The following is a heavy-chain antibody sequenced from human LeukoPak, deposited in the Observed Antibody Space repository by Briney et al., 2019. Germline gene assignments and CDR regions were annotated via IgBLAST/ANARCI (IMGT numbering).Heavy chain of an antibody. CDR1: GFTFTTYA. Sequence: GGSLRLSCAASGFTFTTYAMSWVRQAPGRGLEWASAVSGNGGLTYYADSVKGRFIISRDNSKNTLSLQMNSLRAEDTAMYYCAKVLPTSGWSSSCYFDYWGQGTLVTVSS. CDR2: VSGNGGLT. D-gene: IGHD6-19*01. V-gene: IGHV3-23*01. CDR3: AKVLPTSGWSSSCYFDY. J-gene: IGHJ4*02.